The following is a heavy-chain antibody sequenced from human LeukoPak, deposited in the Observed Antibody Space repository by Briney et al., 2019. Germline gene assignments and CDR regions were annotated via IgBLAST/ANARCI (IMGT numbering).Heavy chain of an antibody. CDR3: ARESSWGYDSSGYYFS. J-gene: IGHJ5*02. CDR2: IRYDGSNK. V-gene: IGHV3-30*02. Sequence: SGGSLRLSCAASGFTFSSYGMHWVRQAPGKGLEWVAFIRYDGSNKYYADSVKGRFTISRDNSKNTLYLQMNSLRAEDTAVYYCARESSWGYDSSGYYFSWGQGTLVTVSS. CDR1: GFTFSSYG. D-gene: IGHD3-22*01.